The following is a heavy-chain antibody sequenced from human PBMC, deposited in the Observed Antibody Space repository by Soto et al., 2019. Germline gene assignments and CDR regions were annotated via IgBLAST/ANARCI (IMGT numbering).Heavy chain of an antibody. V-gene: IGHV3-30*03. CDR1: GFSFSNYG. CDR2: ISYDGRNK. Sequence: GGSLRLSCAASGFSFSNYGMHWVRQAPGKGLEWVALISYDGRNKYYVGSVEGRFTISRDNAKNSLYLQMNRLRAEDTAVYYCARVSWREKYGMDVWGQGTTVTVSS. CDR3: ARVSWREKYGMDV. J-gene: IGHJ6*02.